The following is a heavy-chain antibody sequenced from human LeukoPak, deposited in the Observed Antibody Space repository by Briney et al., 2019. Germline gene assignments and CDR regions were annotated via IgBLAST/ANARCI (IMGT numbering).Heavy chain of an antibody. CDR2: IYTSGST. Sequence: PSQTLSLTCTVSGGSISSGSYYWSWIRQPAGKGLEWIGRIYTSGSTNYNPSLKSRVTISVDTSKNQFSLKLSSVPAADTAVYYCARDRAATRTNWFDPWGQGTLVTVSS. V-gene: IGHV4-61*02. J-gene: IGHJ5*02. D-gene: IGHD2-15*01. CDR1: GGSISSGSYY. CDR3: ARDRAATRTNWFDP.